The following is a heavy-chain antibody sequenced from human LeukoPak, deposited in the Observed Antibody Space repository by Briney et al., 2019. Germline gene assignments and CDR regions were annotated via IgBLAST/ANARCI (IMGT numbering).Heavy chain of an antibody. J-gene: IGHJ3*02. CDR1: GFTFSSYS. D-gene: IGHD4-17*01. CDR3: AREVTTPSPGAFDI. CDR2: ISSSSSYI. V-gene: IGHV3-21*01. Sequence: GGSLRLSGAASGFTFSSYSMNWVRPAPGKGLEWGSSISSSSSYIYYADSVKGRFTISRDNAKNSLYLQMNSLRAEDTAVYYCAREVTTPSPGAFDIWGQGTMVTVSS.